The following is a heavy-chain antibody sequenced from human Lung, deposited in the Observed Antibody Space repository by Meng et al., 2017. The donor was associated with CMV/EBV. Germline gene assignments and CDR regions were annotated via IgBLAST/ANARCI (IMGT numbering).Heavy chain of an antibody. CDR2: IIPYLDES. CDR3: AGRGPYGRVLNV. V-gene: IGHV1-69*02. CDR1: GGTSNTYT. Sequence: VSXKASGGTSNTYTFNWVRQAPGRGLEWMGGIIPYLDESNYAQTFQGRLTITSDRSTAAFMELTSLRSEDTAVYFCAGRGPYGRVLNVWGQGTLVTVSS. D-gene: IGHD3-10*01. J-gene: IGHJ3*01.